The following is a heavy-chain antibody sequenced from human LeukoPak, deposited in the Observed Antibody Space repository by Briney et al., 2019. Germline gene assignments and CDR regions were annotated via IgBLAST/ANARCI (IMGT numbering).Heavy chain of an antibody. J-gene: IGHJ4*02. CDR1: GGSISSYY. CDR2: IYTSGST. CDR3: ARQTGSGLFTLP. V-gene: IGHV4-4*07. Sequence: SETLSLTCTVSGGSISSYYWSWIRQPAGKGLEWIGRIYTSGSTNYNPSLKSRVTISIDTSKNQISLRLTSVTAADTAMYYCARQTGSGLFTLPGGQGTLVTVSS. D-gene: IGHD3/OR15-3a*01.